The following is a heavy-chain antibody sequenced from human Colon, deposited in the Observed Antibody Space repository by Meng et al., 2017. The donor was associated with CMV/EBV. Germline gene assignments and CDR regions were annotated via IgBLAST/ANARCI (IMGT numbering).Heavy chain of an antibody. CDR1: GFTFNDYA. J-gene: IGHJ6*02. Sequence: LSLTCAASGFTFNDYAMHWVRQAPGKGLEWVSGITWNSANIDYADSVRGRFTISRDNAKNSLYLQMSSLRAEDTAVYYCAKDFVPAAIRSGGMDVWGQGTTVTVSS. CDR3: AKDFVPAAIRSGGMDV. V-gene: IGHV3-9*01. D-gene: IGHD2-2*02. CDR2: ITWNSANI.